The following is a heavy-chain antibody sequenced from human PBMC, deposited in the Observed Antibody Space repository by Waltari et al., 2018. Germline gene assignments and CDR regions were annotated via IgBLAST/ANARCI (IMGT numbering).Heavy chain of an antibody. V-gene: IGHV4-59*11. J-gene: IGHJ3*02. D-gene: IGHD2-8*02. Sequence: QVQLQESGPGLVKPSETLSLTCTVSGGSISSHYWSWIRQPPGKGLEWIGYIYYSGSTNYNPSRKSRVTISVDTSKNQFSLKLSSVTAADTAVYYCARAGAWVDAFDIWGQGTMVTVSS. CDR3: ARAGAWVDAFDI. CDR1: GGSISSHY. CDR2: IYYSGST.